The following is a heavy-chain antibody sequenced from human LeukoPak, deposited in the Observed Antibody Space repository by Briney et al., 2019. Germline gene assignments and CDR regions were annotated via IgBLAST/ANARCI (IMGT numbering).Heavy chain of an antibody. D-gene: IGHD3-22*01. CDR3: ARDTYYDSSGDTYYYYGMDV. J-gene: IGHJ6*02. CDR1: GGSISSYY. V-gene: IGHV4-59*01. Sequence: SETLSLTCTVSGGSISSYYWSWIRQRPGKGREWVGYIYYSGSTNYNPSLKSRVTISVDTSKNQFSLKLSSVTAADTAVYYCARDTYYDSSGDTYYYYGMDVWGQGTTVTVSS. CDR2: IYYSGST.